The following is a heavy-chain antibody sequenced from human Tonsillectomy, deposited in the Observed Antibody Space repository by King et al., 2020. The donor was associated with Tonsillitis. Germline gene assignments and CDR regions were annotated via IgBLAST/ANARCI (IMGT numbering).Heavy chain of an antibody. CDR3: TTDYYDSTGAFDI. D-gene: IGHD3-22*01. CDR1: GFTFSNAW. J-gene: IGHJ3*02. V-gene: IGHV3-15*01. CDR2: IKSKTDGGTT. Sequence: VQLVESGGGLVKPGGSLRLSCAASGFTFSNAWMSCVRQAPGKVLGWVGRIKSKTDGGTTDYAAPVKGRFTISRDDSKNTLYLQMNSLKTEDTAVYYCTTDYYDSTGAFDIWGQGTMVTVSS.